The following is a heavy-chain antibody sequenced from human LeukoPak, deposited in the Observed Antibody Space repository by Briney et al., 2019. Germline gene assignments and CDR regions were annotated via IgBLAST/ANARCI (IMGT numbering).Heavy chain of an antibody. V-gene: IGHV3-48*03. CDR2: ISSSSATI. J-gene: IGHJ4*02. Sequence: GGSLRLSCAASGFAFSTYEMNWVRQVPGKGLEWVSYISSSSATIYYADSVKGRFTISRDNAKNSLYLQMNSLRAEDTAVYYCARGSRAYNYDFGYWGQGILVAVSS. CDR3: ARGSRAYNYDFGY. CDR1: GFAFSTYE. D-gene: IGHD5-18*01.